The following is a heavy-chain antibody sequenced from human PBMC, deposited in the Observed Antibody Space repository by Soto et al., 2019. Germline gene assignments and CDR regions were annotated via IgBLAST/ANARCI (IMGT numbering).Heavy chain of an antibody. V-gene: IGHV1-18*01. Sequence: GXGVKVACKGSVYLFISYGISWVRQAPGQGVEWMGWISAYNGNTNYAQKLQCRVTMTTDTSTSTAYMELRSLRSDDTAVYYCARYGGPNTLIGYYYYGMDVWGQGTTVTVSS. CDR3: ARYGGPNTLIGYYYYGMDV. D-gene: IGHD4-17*01. CDR1: VYLFISYG. J-gene: IGHJ6*02. CDR2: ISAYNGNT.